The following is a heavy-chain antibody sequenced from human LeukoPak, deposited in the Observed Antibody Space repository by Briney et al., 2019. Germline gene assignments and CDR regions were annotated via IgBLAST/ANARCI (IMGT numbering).Heavy chain of an antibody. CDR2: IYYSGST. J-gene: IGHJ6*03. V-gene: IGHV4-59*01. CDR3: ATNGYYCMDV. D-gene: IGHD2-8*01. Sequence: SETLSLTCTVSGGSISSYYWSWIRQPPGKGLEWIGYIYYSGSTNYNPSLKSRVTISVDTSKNQFSLKLSSVTTADKAVYYFATNGYYCMDVWGKGTTVTVSS. CDR1: GGSISSYY.